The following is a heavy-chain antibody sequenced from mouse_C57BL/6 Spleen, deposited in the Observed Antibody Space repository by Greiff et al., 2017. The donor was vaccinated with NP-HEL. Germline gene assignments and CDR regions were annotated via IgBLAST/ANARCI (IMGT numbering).Heavy chain of an antibody. CDR2: INPNNGGT. D-gene: IGHD2-1*01. CDR1: GYTFTDYN. J-gene: IGHJ2*01. V-gene: IGHV1-22*01. Sequence: EVQLQQSGPELVKPGASVKMSCKASGYTFTDYNMHWVKQSHGKSLEWIGYINPNNGGTSYNQKFKGKATLTVNKSSSTAYMELRRLTAEDSAVYYCARSFYGNFDYWGQGTTLTVSS. CDR3: ARSFYGNFDY.